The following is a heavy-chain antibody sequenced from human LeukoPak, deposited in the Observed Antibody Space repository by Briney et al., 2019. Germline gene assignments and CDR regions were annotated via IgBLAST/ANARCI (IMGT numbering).Heavy chain of an antibody. CDR3: ARGGGTVTPYYYYYMDV. Sequence: SLTLSCAASTLTVSSNYMRCVRQAQGKGLGWVSVIDSGGSTYTACSKKGRFAISRDNSKNTLYLQMNSLRAEDTAVYYCARGGGTVTPYYYYYMDVWGKGTTVTVSS. V-gene: IGHV3-53*01. CDR2: IDSGGST. D-gene: IGHD4-11*01. CDR1: TLTVSSNY. J-gene: IGHJ6*03.